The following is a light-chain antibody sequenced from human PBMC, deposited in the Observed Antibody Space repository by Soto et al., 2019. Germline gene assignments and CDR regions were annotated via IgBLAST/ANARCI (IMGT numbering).Light chain of an antibody. CDR1: SSDIGSYSL. V-gene: IGLV2-23*02. Sequence: QSALTQPASVSGSPGQSITISCTGTSSDIGSYSLVSWYQQHPGKAPKVMIYEVSKRPSGISNRFSGSKSGNTASLTISGLQAEDEADYYCCSYAGGNSCIVRFGGGTKLTGL. J-gene: IGLJ2*01. CDR3: CSYAGGNSCIVR. CDR2: EVS.